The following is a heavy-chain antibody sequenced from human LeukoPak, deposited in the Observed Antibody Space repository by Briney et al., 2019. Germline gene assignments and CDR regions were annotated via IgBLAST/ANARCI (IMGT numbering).Heavy chain of an antibody. CDR1: GFTFSSYA. V-gene: IGHV3-23*01. J-gene: IGHJ4*02. D-gene: IGHD3-3*01. CDR3: AKDRSGLKRITIFGVVIEG. CDR2: ISGSGGST. Sequence: GGSLRLSCAASGFTFSSYAMSWVRQAPGKGLEWVSAISGSGGSTYYADSVKGRFTIPRDNSKNTLYLQMNSLRAEDTAVYYCAKDRSGLKRITIFGVVIEGWGQGTLVTVSS.